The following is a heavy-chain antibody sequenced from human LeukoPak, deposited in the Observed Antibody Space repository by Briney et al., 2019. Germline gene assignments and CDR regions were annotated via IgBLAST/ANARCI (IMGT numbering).Heavy chain of an antibody. J-gene: IGHJ6*02. CDR1: GGSISSSSYY. CDR3: PRLDRHYYYYGMDV. V-gene: IGHV4-39*01. Sequence: SETLSLTCTVSGGSISSSSYYWGWIRQPPGKGLEWIGSIYYSGSTYYNPSLKSRVTISVDTSKNQFSLKLSSVTAADTAVYYCPRLDRHYYYYGMDVWGQGTTVTVSS. CDR2: IYYSGST.